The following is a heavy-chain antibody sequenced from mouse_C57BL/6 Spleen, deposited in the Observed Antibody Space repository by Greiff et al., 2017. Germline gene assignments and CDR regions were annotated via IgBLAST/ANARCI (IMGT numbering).Heavy chain of an antibody. J-gene: IGHJ2*01. CDR1: GFTFSNYW. CDR3: TGANWDYFDY. V-gene: IGHV6-3*01. D-gene: IGHD4-1*01. CDR2: IRLKSDNYAT. Sequence: EVQLLESGGGLVQPGGSMKLSCVASGFTFSNYWMNWVRQSPEQGLEWVAQIRLKSDNYATHYAESVKGRFTISRDDYKSSVYLQMNNLRAEDTGIYYCTGANWDYFDYWGQGTTLTVSS.